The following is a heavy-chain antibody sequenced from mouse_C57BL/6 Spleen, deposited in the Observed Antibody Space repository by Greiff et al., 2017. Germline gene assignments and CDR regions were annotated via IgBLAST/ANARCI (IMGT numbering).Heavy chain of an antibody. D-gene: IGHD2-12*01. J-gene: IGHJ4*01. CDR1: GYAFSSYW. Sequence: QVQLQQSGAELVKPGASVKISCKASGYAFSSYWMNWVKQRPGKGLEWIGQIYPGDGDTNYNGKFKGKATLTADKSSSTAYMQLSSLPSEDSAVYFCGGSYYKGAMDYWGQGTSGTVSS. CDR2: IYPGDGDT. CDR3: GGSYYKGAMDY. V-gene: IGHV1-80*01.